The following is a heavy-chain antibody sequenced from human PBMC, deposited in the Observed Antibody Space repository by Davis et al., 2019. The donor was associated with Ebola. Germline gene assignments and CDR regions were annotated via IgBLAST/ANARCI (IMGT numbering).Heavy chain of an antibody. CDR3: AKDSSSQNYYYYGMDV. CDR1: GFTFSSYS. Sequence: SLKISCAASGFTFSSYSMNWVRQAPGKGLEWVSGISWNSGSIGYADSVKGRFTISRDNAKNSLYLQMNSLRAEDTALYYCAKDSSSQNYYYYGMDVWGQGTTVTVSS. J-gene: IGHJ6*02. V-gene: IGHV3-9*01. CDR2: ISWNSGSI. D-gene: IGHD6-13*01.